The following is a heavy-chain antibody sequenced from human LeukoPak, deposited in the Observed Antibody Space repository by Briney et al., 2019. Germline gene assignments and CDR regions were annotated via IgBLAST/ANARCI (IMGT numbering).Heavy chain of an antibody. J-gene: IGHJ4*02. D-gene: IGHD5-12*01. CDR1: GGTFSSYA. V-gene: IGHV1-69*06. CDR2: IIPIFGTA. Sequence: SVNVSCKASGGTFSSYAISWVRQAPGQGLEWMGGIIPIFGTANYAQKFQGRVTITADKSTSTAYMELSSLRSEDTAVYYCAREEWNLQYSGYDWTYYFDYWGQGTLVTVSS. CDR3: AREEWNLQYSGYDWTYYFDY.